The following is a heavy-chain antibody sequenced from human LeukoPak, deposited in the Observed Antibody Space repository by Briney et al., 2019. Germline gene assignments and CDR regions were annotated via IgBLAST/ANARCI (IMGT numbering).Heavy chain of an antibody. J-gene: IGHJ2*01. V-gene: IGHV1-69*13. CDR1: GGTFSSYA. D-gene: IGHD2-15*01. CDR2: IIPIFGTA. Sequence: SVTVSCTASGGTFSSYAISWVRQAPGQGLEWMGGIIPIFGTANYAQKFQGRVTITADESTSTAYMELSSLRSEDTAVYYCARDVGVVVAAGYFDLWGRGTLVTVSS. CDR3: ARDVGVVVAAGYFDL.